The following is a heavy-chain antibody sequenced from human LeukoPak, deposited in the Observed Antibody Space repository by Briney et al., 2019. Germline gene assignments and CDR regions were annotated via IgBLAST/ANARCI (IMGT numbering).Heavy chain of an antibody. CDR1: GFIFSSYE. Sequence: GGSLRLSCAASGFIFSSYEMIWVRQAPGKGPEWVSYISSGGGRTIYYADSVKGRFTISRDNAKNSLYLQMNSLRTEDTAVYYCAREGGDGRSDAFDIWGQGTMVTVSS. J-gene: IGHJ3*02. CDR2: ISSGGGRTI. V-gene: IGHV3-48*03. CDR3: AREGGDGRSDAFDI. D-gene: IGHD5-24*01.